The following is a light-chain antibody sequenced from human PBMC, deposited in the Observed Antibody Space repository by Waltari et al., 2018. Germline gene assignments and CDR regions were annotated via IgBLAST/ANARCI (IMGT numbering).Light chain of an antibody. V-gene: IGKV3-20*01. CDR1: QSVSRA. Sequence: PCRASQSVSRALAWYQQKPGQAPRLLIYGASTRATGIPDRFSGSGSGTDFSLTISRLEPDDFAVYYCQHYLRLPVTFGQGTTVEI. CDR3: QHYLRLPVT. CDR2: GAS. J-gene: IGKJ1*01.